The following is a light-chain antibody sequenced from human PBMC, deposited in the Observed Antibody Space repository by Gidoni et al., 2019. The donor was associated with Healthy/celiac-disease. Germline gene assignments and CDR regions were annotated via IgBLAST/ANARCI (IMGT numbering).Light chain of an antibody. CDR2: QDS. J-gene: IGLJ2*01. CDR3: QAWDSSTAV. Sequence: SYELTQPPSVSVSPGQTASITCSGDNLGDKYACWYQQTPGQSPVLVIYQDSKRPSGIPERFSGSNSGNTATLTISGTQAMEEADYYCQAWDSSTAVFGGGTKLTVL. V-gene: IGLV3-1*01. CDR1: NLGDKY.